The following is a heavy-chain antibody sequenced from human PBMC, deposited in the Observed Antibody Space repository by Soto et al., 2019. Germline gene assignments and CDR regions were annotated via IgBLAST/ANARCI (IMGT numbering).Heavy chain of an antibody. CDR3: ARVRLHRSFDI. CDR1: GGSFSGYY. CDR2: INHSGST. Sequence: SETLSLTCAVYGGSFSGYYWSWIRQPPGKGLEWIGEINHSGSTNYNPSLKSRVTISVDTSKNQFSLKLSSVTAADTAVYYCARVRLHRSFDIWGQGTMVTVSS. D-gene: IGHD4-17*01. V-gene: IGHV4-34*01. J-gene: IGHJ3*02.